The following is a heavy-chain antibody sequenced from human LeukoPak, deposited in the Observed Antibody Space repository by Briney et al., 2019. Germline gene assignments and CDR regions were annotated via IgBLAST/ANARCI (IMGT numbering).Heavy chain of an antibody. D-gene: IGHD3-10*01. J-gene: IGHJ4*02. CDR2: NNPNSGGT. Sequence: GASVKVSCKASGYTFTGYFMHWVGQARGQGLEWMGWNNPNSGGTNYAQKFQGWVTMSRDTSICTAYMELSRLRSDDTAVYYWARGGLLWFGELPREALVDWGQGTLVTVSS. CDR1: GYTFTGYF. V-gene: IGHV1-2*04. CDR3: ARGGLLWFGELPREALVD.